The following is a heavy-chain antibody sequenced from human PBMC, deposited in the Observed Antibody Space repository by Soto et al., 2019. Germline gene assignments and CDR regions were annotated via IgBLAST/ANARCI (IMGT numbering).Heavy chain of an antibody. Sequence: SETLSLTCAVHGGSFSGYYWDWIRQPPGKGLEWIGEVNHGGNTYYNPSLKSRVTISVDTSKNQFSLKLNSVTAADTAVYYSARQAALMSPLYPWGQGTLVTVSS. CDR3: ARQAALMSPLYP. D-gene: IGHD3-16*01. CDR1: GGSFSGYY. V-gene: IGHV4-34*01. CDR2: VNHGGNT. J-gene: IGHJ5*02.